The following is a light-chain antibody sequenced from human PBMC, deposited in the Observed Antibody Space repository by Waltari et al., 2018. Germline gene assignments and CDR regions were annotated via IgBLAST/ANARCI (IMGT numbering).Light chain of an antibody. Sequence: DIQMTQSPPSLSASVGDRVTITCQASQDISNYLNWYQQKPGKAPKLLINDASNLQAGVPSRFSGSGSGTNFVFIISSVRPEDVATYYCQQHDNLPLTFGQGTRLEIK. CDR3: QQHDNLPLT. V-gene: IGKV1-33*01. CDR1: QDISNY. J-gene: IGKJ5*01. CDR2: DAS.